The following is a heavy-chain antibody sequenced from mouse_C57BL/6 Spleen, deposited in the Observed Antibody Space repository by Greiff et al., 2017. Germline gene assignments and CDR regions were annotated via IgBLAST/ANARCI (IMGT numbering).Heavy chain of an antibody. CDR3: ARGLRHFDY. CDR2: ISSGSSTI. Sequence: DVKLQESGGGLVKPGGSLKLSCAASGFTFSDYGMHWVRQAPEKGLEWVAYISSGSSTIYYADTVKGRFTISRDNAKNTLFLQMTSLRSEDTAMYYCARGLRHFDYWGQGTTLTVSS. J-gene: IGHJ2*01. V-gene: IGHV5-17*01. CDR1: GFTFSDYG.